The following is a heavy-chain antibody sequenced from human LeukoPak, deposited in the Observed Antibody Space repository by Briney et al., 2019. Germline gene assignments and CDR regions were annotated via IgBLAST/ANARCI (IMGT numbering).Heavy chain of an antibody. D-gene: IGHD2-15*01. CDR2: MNPISGNT. V-gene: IGHV1-8*01. Sequence: GASVKVSCKASGYTFTSYDINWVRQATGQGLEWMGWMNPISGNTGYAQKFQGRVTMTRNTSISTDYMELSSMRSEDTAVYYCARGGGCSGGSCYNLVFFYYYYYGMDVWGQGTTVTVSS. CDR1: GYTFTSYD. J-gene: IGHJ6*02. CDR3: ARGGGCSGGSCYNLVFFYYYYYGMDV.